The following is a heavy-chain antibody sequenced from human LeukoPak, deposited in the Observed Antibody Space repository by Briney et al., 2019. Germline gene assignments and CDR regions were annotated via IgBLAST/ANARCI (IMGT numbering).Heavy chain of an antibody. Sequence: ASVKVSCKASGYTFTGYYMHWVRQAPGQGLEWMGLINPTGGGTGYAQKFQGRVTMTRDMSTSTDYMELSSLRSEDTAIYYCARDNSVGDNAWWFDPWGQGTLVTVSS. CDR3: ARDNSVGDNAWWFDP. CDR2: INPTGGGT. CDR1: GYTFTGYY. D-gene: IGHD1-26*01. J-gene: IGHJ5*02. V-gene: IGHV1-46*01.